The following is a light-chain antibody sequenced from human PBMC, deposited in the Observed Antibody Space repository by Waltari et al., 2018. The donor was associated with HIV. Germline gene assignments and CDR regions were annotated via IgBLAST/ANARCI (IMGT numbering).Light chain of an antibody. CDR1: TSNIGTKY. Sequence: QSVLTQPPSASGTPGPRVTISCSGGTSNIGTKYVYWYQQLPGTAPKLLIYRPNQRPSGVPDRFSGSKSGTSASLAISGLRSEDEADYYCAAWDDSLSGPVFGGGTKLTVL. J-gene: IGLJ3*02. CDR3: AAWDDSLSGPV. V-gene: IGLV1-47*01. CDR2: RPN.